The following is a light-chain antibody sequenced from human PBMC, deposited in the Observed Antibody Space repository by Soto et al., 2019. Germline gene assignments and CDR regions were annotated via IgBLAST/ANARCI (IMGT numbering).Light chain of an antibody. J-gene: IGKJ2*03. Sequence: DIQMTQSPSSLSASVGDRVTITCRASQNIIRHLNWYQHKTGKPPKVPMYGASTLHGGVPSGFSGNGSATDFTLTINNLQPEDFATYYCQQSYSIPHSFGQGTKLEIK. CDR2: GAS. CDR1: QNIIRH. CDR3: QQSYSIPHS. V-gene: IGKV1-39*01.